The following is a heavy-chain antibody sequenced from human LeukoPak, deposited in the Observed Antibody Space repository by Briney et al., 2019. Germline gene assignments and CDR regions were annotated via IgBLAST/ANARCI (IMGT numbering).Heavy chain of an antibody. J-gene: IGHJ4*02. Sequence: GESLTISCKGSGYSFTNYWIGWVRQMAGKGLEWMGIIYPGDSDTRYSPSFQGQVTISADKSISTAYLQWSSLKASDTAMYYCASRYCSGGTCYLNWGQGTLVTVSS. CDR3: ASRYCSGGTCYLN. V-gene: IGHV5-51*01. CDR1: GYSFTNYW. CDR2: IYPGDSDT. D-gene: IGHD2-15*01.